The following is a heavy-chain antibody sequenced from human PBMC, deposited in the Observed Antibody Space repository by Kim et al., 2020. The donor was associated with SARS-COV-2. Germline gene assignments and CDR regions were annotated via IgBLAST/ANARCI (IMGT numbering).Heavy chain of an antibody. CDR2: INTNTGNP. CDR1: GYTFTSYA. CDR3: ARGDYDFWSGYYIPNWFDL. Sequence: ASVKVSCKASGYTFTSYAMNWVRQAPGQGLEWMGWINTNTGNPTYAQGFTGRFVFSLDTSVSTAYLQISSLKAEDTAVYYCARGDYDFWSGYYIPNWFDLWGKGTLVTVSS. D-gene: IGHD3-3*01. V-gene: IGHV7-4-1*02. J-gene: IGHJ5*02.